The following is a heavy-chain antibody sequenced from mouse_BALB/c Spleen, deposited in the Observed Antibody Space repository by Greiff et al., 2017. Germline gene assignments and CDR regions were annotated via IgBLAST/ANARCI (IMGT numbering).Heavy chain of an antibody. CDR2: IYPYNGGT. CDR3: ARGGYDYDEGWYFDV. V-gene: IGHV1S29*02. J-gene: IGHJ1*01. D-gene: IGHD2-4*01. CDR1: GYTFTDYN. Sequence: EVQLVESGPELVKPGASVKISCKASGYTFTDYNMHWVKQSHGKSLEWIGYIYPYNGGTGYNQKFKSKATLTVDNSSSTAYMELRSLTSEDSAVYYCARGGYDYDEGWYFDVWGAGTTVTVSS.